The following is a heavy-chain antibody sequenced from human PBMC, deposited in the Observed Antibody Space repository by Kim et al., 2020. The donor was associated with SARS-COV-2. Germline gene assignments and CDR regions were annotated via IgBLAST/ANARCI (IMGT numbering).Heavy chain of an antibody. D-gene: IGHD1-26*01. V-gene: IGHV1-69*13. CDR3: ASFPYSGSYSEGSIDY. Sequence: SVKVSCKASGGTFSSYAISWVRQAPGQGLEWMGGIIPIFGTANYAQKFQGRVTITADESTSTAYMELSSLRSEDTAVYYCASFPYSGSYSEGSIDYWGQGTLVTVSS. CDR2: IIPIFGTA. CDR1: GGTFSSYA. J-gene: IGHJ4*02.